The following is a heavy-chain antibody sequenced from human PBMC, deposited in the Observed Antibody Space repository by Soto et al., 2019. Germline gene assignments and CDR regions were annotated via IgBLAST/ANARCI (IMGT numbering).Heavy chain of an antibody. D-gene: IGHD6-13*01. CDR3: ARAKAPLYSSSWYWFDP. J-gene: IGHJ5*02. CDR2: IYYSGST. V-gene: IGHV4-39*07. CDR1: GCSISSSSYY. Sequence: PSETLSLTCTVSGCSISSSSYYWGWIRQPPGKGLEWIGSIYYSGSTNYNPSLKSRVTISVDTSKNQFSLKLSSVTAADTAVYYCARAKAPLYSSSWYWFDPWGQGTLVTVS.